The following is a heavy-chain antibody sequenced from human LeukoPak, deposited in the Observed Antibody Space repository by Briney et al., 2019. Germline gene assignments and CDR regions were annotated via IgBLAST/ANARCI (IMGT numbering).Heavy chain of an antibody. V-gene: IGHV3-74*01. J-gene: IGHJ5*02. CDR1: GFTFSSYW. CDR3: ARGDVLLWFGELLEDNWFDP. CDR2: INSDGSST. D-gene: IGHD3-10*01. Sequence: QPGGSLRLSCAASGFTFSSYWMHWVRQAPGKGLVWVSHINSDGSSTSYADSVKGRFTISRDNAKNTLYLQMNSLRAEDTAVYYCARGDVLLWFGELLEDNWFDPWGQGTLVTVSS.